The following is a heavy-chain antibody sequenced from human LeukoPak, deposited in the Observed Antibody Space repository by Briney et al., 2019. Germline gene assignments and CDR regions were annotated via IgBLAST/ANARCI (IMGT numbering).Heavy chain of an antibody. V-gene: IGHV4-59*02. CDR2: TYYSGNT. CDR1: GGSVSSYY. Sequence: SQTLSLTCTVSGGSVSSYYWSWIRQPPGKGLEWIGYTYYSGNTIYNPSLRGRVTISVDTSKNQFSLNLSSVTAADTAVYYCARGASSSWPTYYFDYWGQGTLVTVSS. CDR3: ARGASSSWPTYYFDY. J-gene: IGHJ4*02. D-gene: IGHD6-13*01.